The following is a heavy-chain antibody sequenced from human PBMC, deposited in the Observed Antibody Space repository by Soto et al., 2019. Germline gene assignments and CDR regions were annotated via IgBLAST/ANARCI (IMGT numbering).Heavy chain of an antibody. CDR1: GYSFTSYW. D-gene: IGHD5-12*01. V-gene: IGHV5-10-1*01. J-gene: IGHJ6*02. Sequence: LKISCKGSGYSFTSYWISWVRQMPGKGLEWMGRIDPSDSYTNYSPSFQGHVTISADKSISTAYLQWSSLKAPDTAMYYCASCTDSGYDLDYYYGMDVWGQGTTVTVSS. CDR3: ASCTDSGYDLDYYYGMDV. CDR2: IDPSDSYT.